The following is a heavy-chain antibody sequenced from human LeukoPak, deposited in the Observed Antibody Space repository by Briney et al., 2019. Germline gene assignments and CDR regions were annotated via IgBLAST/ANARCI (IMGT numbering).Heavy chain of an antibody. CDR1: GFTFSTYT. D-gene: IGHD3-10*01. J-gene: IGHJ6*03. Sequence: GGSLRLSCAASGFTFSTYTMGWVRQAPGKGLEWVSSLSGSGGSTYYADSVKGRFTISRDNSENTLYLQMNSLRAEDTAIYYCAKDGPQSGFYYYYMDVWGKGTTVTVSS. V-gene: IGHV3-23*01. CDR3: AKDGPQSGFYYYYMDV. CDR2: LSGSGGST.